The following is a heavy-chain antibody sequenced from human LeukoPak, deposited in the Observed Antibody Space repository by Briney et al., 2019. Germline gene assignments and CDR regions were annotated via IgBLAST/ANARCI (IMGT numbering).Heavy chain of an antibody. J-gene: IGHJ5*02. Sequence: GASVKVSCKASGYTFTSYGISWVRQAPGQGLEWMGWISAYNGNTNYAQKLQGRVTMTTDTSTSTACMELRSLRSDDTAVYYCARDGYDYGVDANWFDPWGQGTLVTVSS. D-gene: IGHD3-16*01. CDR1: GYTFTSYG. CDR2: ISAYNGNT. CDR3: ARDGYDYGVDANWFDP. V-gene: IGHV1-18*01.